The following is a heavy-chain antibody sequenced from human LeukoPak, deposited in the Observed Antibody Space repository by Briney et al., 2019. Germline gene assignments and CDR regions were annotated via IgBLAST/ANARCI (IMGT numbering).Heavy chain of an antibody. CDR1: GYTFTSYD. V-gene: IGHV1-8*01. Sequence: AASVKVSCKASGYTFTSYDINWVRQATGQGLEWMGWMNPNSGNTGYAQKFQGRVTMTRNTSISTAYMELSSLRSEDTAVYYCARGSGRSSYDYVWGSYRRWYYYMDVWGKGTTVTVSS. CDR2: MNPNSGNT. D-gene: IGHD3-16*02. J-gene: IGHJ6*03. CDR3: ARGSGRSSYDYVWGSYRRWYYYMDV.